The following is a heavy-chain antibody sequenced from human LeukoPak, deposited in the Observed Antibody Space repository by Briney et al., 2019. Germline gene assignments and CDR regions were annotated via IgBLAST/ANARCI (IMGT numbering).Heavy chain of an antibody. Sequence: PGGSLRLSCAASGFTFSNAWMNWVRQAPGKGLEWVGHIKSKSDGGTTDHAAPVKGRFTISRDDSKDTLYLQMNSLKTEDTAVYYCTSAVVPRYAFWSPPLGFDYWGQGALVTVSS. CDR2: IKSKSDGGTT. D-gene: IGHD3-3*01. CDR3: TSAVVPRYAFWSPPLGFDY. V-gene: IGHV3-15*07. CDR1: GFTFSNAW. J-gene: IGHJ4*02.